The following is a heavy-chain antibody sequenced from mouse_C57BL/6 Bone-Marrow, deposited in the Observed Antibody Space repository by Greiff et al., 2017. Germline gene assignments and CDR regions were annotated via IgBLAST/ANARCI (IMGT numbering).Heavy chain of an antibody. J-gene: IGHJ3*01. V-gene: IGHV14-4*01. CDR3: TRISY. CDR1: GFNIKDDY. Sequence: EVQLQQSGAELVRPGASVKLSCTASGFNIKDDYMHWVKQRPEQGLEWIGWIDPENGATEYASKFQGKATITVDTSSNTAYLQRSSLTSEDTAVYYCTRISYWGQGTRVTVSA. CDR2: IDPENGAT.